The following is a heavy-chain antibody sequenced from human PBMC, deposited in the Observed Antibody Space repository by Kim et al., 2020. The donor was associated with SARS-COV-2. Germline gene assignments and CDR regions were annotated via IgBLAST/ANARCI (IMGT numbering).Heavy chain of an antibody. CDR1: GGSISSYY. D-gene: IGHD6-13*01. J-gene: IGHJ3*02. Sequence: SETLSLTCTVSGGSISSYYWSWIRQPPGKGLEWIGYIYYSGSTNYNPSLKSRVTISVDTSKNQFSLKLSSVTAADTAVYYCARRGLGSSSCFPHPPHGAFDIWGQGTIVTVSS. CDR3: ARRGLGSSSCFPHPPHGAFDI. CDR2: IYYSGST. V-gene: IGHV4-59*08.